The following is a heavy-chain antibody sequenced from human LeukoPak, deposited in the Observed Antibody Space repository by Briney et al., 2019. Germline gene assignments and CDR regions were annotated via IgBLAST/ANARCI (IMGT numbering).Heavy chain of an antibody. J-gene: IGHJ4*02. CDR2: VSGGSAGST. CDR3: TGNYYGSGSYADFDY. D-gene: IGHD3-10*01. CDR1: GFTFSTYA. V-gene: IGHV3-23*01. Sequence: GGSLRLSCAASGFTFSTYAMSWVRQAPGKGLEWVSSVSGGSAGSTYYADSVKGRFTISRDSSKNTLYLQMKSLRAEDTAVYYCTGNYYGSGSYADFDYWGQGTLVTVSS.